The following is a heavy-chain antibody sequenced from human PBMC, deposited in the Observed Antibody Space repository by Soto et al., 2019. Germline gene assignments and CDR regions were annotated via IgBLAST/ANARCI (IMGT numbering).Heavy chain of an antibody. Sequence: GGSLRLSCAASGFTFSSYGMHWVRQAPGKGLEWVAVISYDGSNKYYADSVKGRFTISRDNSKNTLYLQMNSLRAEDTAVYYCAKMVYAGDAFDIWGQGTMVTVSS. CDR3: AKMVYAGDAFDI. J-gene: IGHJ3*02. CDR1: GFTFSSYG. CDR2: ISYDGSNK. V-gene: IGHV3-30*18. D-gene: IGHD2-8*01.